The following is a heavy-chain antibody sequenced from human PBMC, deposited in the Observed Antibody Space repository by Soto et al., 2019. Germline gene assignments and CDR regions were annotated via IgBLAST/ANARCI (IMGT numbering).Heavy chain of an antibody. Sequence: GGSLRLSCAASGFSLSSYWMYWVRQTPGKGLVWVARIKDGGDETSYAESVKGRFTISRDNAKHTLHLQMSSLRSEDTAVYYCVRFSGLDAWGQGTTVTVSS. J-gene: IGHJ6*02. CDR1: GFSLSSYW. CDR3: VRFSGLDA. V-gene: IGHV3-74*01. CDR2: IKDGGDET.